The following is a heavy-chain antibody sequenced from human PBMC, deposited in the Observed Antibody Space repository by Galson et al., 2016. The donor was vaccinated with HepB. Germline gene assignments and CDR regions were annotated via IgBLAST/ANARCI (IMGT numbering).Heavy chain of an antibody. D-gene: IGHD3-16*02. V-gene: IGHV3-30*18. CDR3: AKEMRSHQRRIVLDY. CDR2: ISYDGSNK. Sequence: SLRLSCAASGFTFSSYGMHWVRQAPGKGLEWVAVISYDGSNKYYADSVKGRFTISRDNSKSTLYLQMNSLRAEDTAVFHCAKEMRSHQRRIVLDYWGQGALVTVSS. J-gene: IGHJ4*02. CDR1: GFTFSSYG.